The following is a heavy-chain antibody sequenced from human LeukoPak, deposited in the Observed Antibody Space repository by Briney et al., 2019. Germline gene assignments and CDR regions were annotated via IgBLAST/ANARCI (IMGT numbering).Heavy chain of an antibody. D-gene: IGHD6-19*01. CDR2: ISVSGGST. CDR3: AKAAGIAVAGTGGY. V-gene: IGHV3-23*01. CDR1: VFTFSSYA. Sequence: GGSLRLSCAASVFTFSSYAMSWVRQAPGKGLECVSAISVSGGSTYYADSVKGRFTISRDNSKNTLYLQMNSLRAEDTAVYYCAKAAGIAVAGTGGYWGQGTLVTVSS. J-gene: IGHJ4*02.